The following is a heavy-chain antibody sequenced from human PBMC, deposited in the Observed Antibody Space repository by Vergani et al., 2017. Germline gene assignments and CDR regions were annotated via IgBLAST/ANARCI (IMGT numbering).Heavy chain of an antibody. CDR2: INHSGST. CDR1: GGSFSGYY. CDR3: ARGRKYSSSWYRGGFDY. J-gene: IGHJ4*02. V-gene: IGHV4-34*01. D-gene: IGHD6-13*01. Sequence: QVQLQQWGAGLLKPSETLSLTCAVYGGSFSGYYWSWIRQHPGKGLEWIGEINHSGSTNYNPSLKSRVTISVDTAKNQFSLKLSSVTAADTAVYYCARGRKYSSSWYRGGFDYWGQGTLVTVSS.